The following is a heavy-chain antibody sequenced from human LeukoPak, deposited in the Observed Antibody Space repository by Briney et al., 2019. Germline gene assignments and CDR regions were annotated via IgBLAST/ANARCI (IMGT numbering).Heavy chain of an antibody. V-gene: IGHV3-13*04. Sequence: PGGSLRLSCAASGFTFSSYDMHWVRQATGKGLEWVSAIGTAGDTYYPGSVKGRFTISRENAKNSLYLQMNSLRAGDTAVYYCARGHPLAYCGGDCPDYYGMDVWGQGTTVTVSS. CDR1: GFTFSSYD. CDR3: ARGHPLAYCGGDCPDYYGMDV. CDR2: IGTAGDT. J-gene: IGHJ6*02. D-gene: IGHD2-21*02.